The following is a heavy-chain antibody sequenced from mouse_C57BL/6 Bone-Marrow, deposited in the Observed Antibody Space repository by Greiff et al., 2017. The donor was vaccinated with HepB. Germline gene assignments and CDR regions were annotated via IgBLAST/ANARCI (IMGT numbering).Heavy chain of an antibody. J-gene: IGHJ4*01. CDR2: INPGSGGT. CDR3: ARAGYFAMDY. CDR1: GYAFTNYL. V-gene: IGHV1-54*01. Sequence: VQLQQSGAELVRPGTSVTVSCKASGYAFTNYLIEWVKQRPGQGLEWIGVINPGSGGTNYNEKFKGKATLTADKSSSTAYMQLSSLTSEDSAVYFCARAGYFAMDYWGQGTSVTVSS.